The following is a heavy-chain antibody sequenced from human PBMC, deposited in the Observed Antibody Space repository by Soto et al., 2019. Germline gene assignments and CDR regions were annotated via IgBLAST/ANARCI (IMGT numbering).Heavy chain of an antibody. CDR1: GYTFTSYG. CDR3: ARDTTYCSGGSCYKWYFDL. D-gene: IGHD2-15*01. J-gene: IGHJ2*01. CDR2: ISAYNGNT. V-gene: IGHV1-18*01. Sequence: QVQLVQSGAEVKKPGASVKVSCKASGYTFTSYGISWVRQAPGQGLEWMGWISAYNGNTNYAQKLQGRVTMTTDTSTSTAYMELRSLRSDDTAVYYCARDTTYCSGGSCYKWYFDLWGRGTLVTVSS.